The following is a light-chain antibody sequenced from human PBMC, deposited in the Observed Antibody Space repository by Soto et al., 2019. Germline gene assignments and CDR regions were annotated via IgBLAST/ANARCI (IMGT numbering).Light chain of an antibody. V-gene: IGLV2-14*01. CDR1: SSDVGGYKY. CDR2: EVS. J-gene: IGLJ2*01. Sequence: QSALTQPASVSGSPGQSITISCTGTSSDVGGYKYVSWYQQHPGKAPKLMIHEVSSRPSGVSSRFSGSKSGNTASLTISGLQAEDEADYYCSSYTSSATLVFGVGTKLTVL. CDR3: SSYTSSATLV.